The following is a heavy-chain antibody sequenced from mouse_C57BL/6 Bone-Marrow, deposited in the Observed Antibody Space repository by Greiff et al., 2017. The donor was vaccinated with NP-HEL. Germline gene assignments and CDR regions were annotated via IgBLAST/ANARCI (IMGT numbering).Heavy chain of an antibody. CDR2: ISNGGGST. J-gene: IGHJ1*03. CDR1: GFTFSDYY. D-gene: IGHD2-4*01. V-gene: IGHV5-12*01. Sequence: EVKLVESGGGLVQPGGSLKLSCAASGFTFSDYYMYWVRQTPEKRLEWVAYISNGGGSTYYPDTVKGRFTISRDNAKNTLYLQMSRLKSEDTAMYYCARQEMITTDWYFDVWGTGTTVTVSS. CDR3: ARQEMITTDWYFDV.